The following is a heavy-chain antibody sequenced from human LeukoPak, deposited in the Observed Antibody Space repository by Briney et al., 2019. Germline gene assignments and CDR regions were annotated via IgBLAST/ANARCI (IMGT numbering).Heavy chain of an antibody. CDR3: ARALYRYRWLQGAY. V-gene: IGHV1-8*01. CDR1: GYTFTSYD. Sequence: ASVKVSCKASGYTFTSYDINWVRQATGQGLEWMGWMNPNSGNTGYAQKFQGGVTMTRNTSISTAYMELSSLRSEDTAVYYCARALYRYRWLQGAYWGQGTLVTVSS. CDR2: MNPNSGNT. J-gene: IGHJ4*02. D-gene: IGHD5-24*01.